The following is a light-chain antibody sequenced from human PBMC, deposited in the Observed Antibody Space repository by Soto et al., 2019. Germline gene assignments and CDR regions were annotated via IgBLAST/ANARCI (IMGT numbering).Light chain of an antibody. CDR3: AAWDDSLNGVV. V-gene: IGLV1-44*01. CDR2: SNN. CDR1: SSNIGSNT. J-gene: IGLJ2*01. Sequence: QSVLTQPPSASGTPGQRVTISCSGSSSNIGSNTVNWYQQLPGTAPKLLIYSNNQRPSGVPDRFSGSKSGTSASLAIRGPQSEDEADYYCAAWDDSLNGVVFGGGTKVTVL.